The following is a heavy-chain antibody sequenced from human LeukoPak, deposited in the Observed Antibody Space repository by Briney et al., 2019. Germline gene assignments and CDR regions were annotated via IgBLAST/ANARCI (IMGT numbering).Heavy chain of an antibody. D-gene: IGHD6-13*01. CDR1: GDSVSNNSAA. Sequence: SQTLSLTCAISGDSVSNNSAAWNWIMQSPSRGLEWLGRTYYRSKWYNDYALSVKSRITINPDTSKNQFSLQLNSVTPEDTAVYYCVRQFTSSWFDYWGQGTLVTVSS. CDR2: TYYRSKWYN. CDR3: VRQFTSSWFDY. V-gene: IGHV6-1*01. J-gene: IGHJ4*02.